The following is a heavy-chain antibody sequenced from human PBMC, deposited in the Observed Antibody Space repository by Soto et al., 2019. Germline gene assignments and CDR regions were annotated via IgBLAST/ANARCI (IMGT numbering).Heavy chain of an antibody. J-gene: IGHJ6*02. D-gene: IGHD6-19*01. V-gene: IGHV3-30-3*01. CDR1: GFTFSSYA. CDR3: AREYSSGWPYYYYYGMDV. CDR2: ISYDGSNK. Sequence: QVQLVESGGGVVQPGRSLRLSYAASGFTFSSYAMHWVRQAPGKGLEWVAVISYDGSNKYYADSVKGRFTISRDNSKNTLYLQMNSLRAEDTAVYYCAREYSSGWPYYYYYGMDVWGQGTTVTVSS.